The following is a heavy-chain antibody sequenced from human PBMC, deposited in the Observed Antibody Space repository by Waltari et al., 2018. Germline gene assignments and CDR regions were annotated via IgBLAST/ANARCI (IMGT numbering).Heavy chain of an antibody. CDR3: ARXXXPXXXGTSSN. J-gene: IGHJ4*02. Sequence: QSXXXXXXPGSSVXXXCKXXXGTFXDYXINXVRQAPGQGLEWIXGIXXXAGIVNYAQXFQGRVTLTXDXSTTTAHMXLSSLTSEDTAVYYCARXXXPXXXGTSSNWGQGTLVTVSS. D-gene: IGHD1-26*01. CDR2: IXXXAGIV. CDR1: XGTFXDYX. V-gene: IGHV1-69*01.